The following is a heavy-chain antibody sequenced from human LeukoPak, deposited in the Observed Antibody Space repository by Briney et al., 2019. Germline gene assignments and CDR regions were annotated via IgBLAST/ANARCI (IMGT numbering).Heavy chain of an antibody. CDR2: MNTKSGNT. Sequence: ASVKVSCKASGYTFTRYDINWVRQATGQGLEWMGWMNTKSGNTGHAQKFQGRVTITRGTSISTVYMELSSLRSEDTAVYFCARVDGSPDYWGQGTLVTVSS. V-gene: IGHV1-8*03. D-gene: IGHD2-15*01. CDR1: GYTFTRYD. J-gene: IGHJ4*02. CDR3: ARVDGSPDY.